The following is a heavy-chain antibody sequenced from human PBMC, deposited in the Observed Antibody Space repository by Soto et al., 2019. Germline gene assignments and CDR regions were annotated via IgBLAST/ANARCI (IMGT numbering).Heavy chain of an antibody. J-gene: IGHJ6*02. CDR3: ASTAAVYADYYGMDV. D-gene: IGHD2-2*01. CDR1: GGSFSGYY. Sequence: SETLSLTCAVYGGSFSGYYWSWIRQPPGKGLEWIGEINHSGSTNYNPSLKSRVTISVDTSKNQFSLKLSSVTAADTAVYYCASTAAVYADYYGMDVWGQGTTVTVS. CDR2: INHSGST. V-gene: IGHV4-34*01.